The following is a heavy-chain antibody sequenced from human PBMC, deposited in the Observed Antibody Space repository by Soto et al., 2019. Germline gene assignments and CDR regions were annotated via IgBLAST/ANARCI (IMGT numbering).Heavy chain of an antibody. Sequence: QITLTESGPKLVRPTQTLTLTCSSSGFSLTTHVGVGWIRQPPGKALEWLALIYWDDDERYNPSLRARLTITKDASKNQVILTMTDMDPVDTATYYCAHSDIMVAQFDYWGRGTLVTVYS. CDR2: IYWDDDE. CDR3: AHSDIMVAQFDY. D-gene: IGHD2-21*01. V-gene: IGHV2-5*02. J-gene: IGHJ4*02. CDR1: GFSLTTHVG.